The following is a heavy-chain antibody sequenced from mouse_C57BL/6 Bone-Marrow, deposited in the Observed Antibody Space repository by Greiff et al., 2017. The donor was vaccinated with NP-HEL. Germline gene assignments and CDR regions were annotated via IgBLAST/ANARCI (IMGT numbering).Heavy chain of an antibody. CDR2: IDPANGDT. CDR1: GFNIKDDY. J-gene: IGHJ3*01. CDR3: TTSGCGWFAY. Sequence: EVQLQESGAELVRPGASVKLSCTASGFNIKDDYMHWVKQRPEQGLEWIGWIDPANGDTEYASKFQGKATITADTSSNTAYLQLSSLTSEDTAFYYCTTSGCGWFAYWGQGTLVTVSA. V-gene: IGHV14-4*01.